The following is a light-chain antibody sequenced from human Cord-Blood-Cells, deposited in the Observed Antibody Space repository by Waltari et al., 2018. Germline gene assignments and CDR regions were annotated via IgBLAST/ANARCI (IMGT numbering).Light chain of an antibody. CDR2: QGN. J-gene: IGLJ3*02. Sequence: QSALTQPASVSGSPGQSITISCTGTSSDVGSYNLISLYQQRPGKAPKLMFYQGNKRPSGVSNRFSGSKSGNTASLTISGLQAEDEADYYCCSYAGSSTWVFGGGTKLTVL. CDR3: CSYAGSSTWV. V-gene: IGLV2-23*01. CDR1: SSDVGSYNL.